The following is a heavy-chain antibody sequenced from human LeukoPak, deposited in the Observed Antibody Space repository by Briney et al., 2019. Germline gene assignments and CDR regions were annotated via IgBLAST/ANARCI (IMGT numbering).Heavy chain of an antibody. Sequence: ASVKVSCKASGYTFTNYYIHWVRQAPGQGLEWMGLVNPSGINTNYAQKFQGRVTMTRDTSTRTVYMELSSLRSEDTAVYYCAREGHTSSRGWFVPWGQGTLVTVSS. J-gene: IGHJ5*02. CDR3: AREGHTSSRGWFVP. D-gene: IGHD6-19*01. CDR1: GYTFTNYY. V-gene: IGHV1-46*01. CDR2: VNPSGINT.